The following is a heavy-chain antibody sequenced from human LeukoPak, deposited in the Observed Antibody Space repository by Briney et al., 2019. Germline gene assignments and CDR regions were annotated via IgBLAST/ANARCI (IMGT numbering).Heavy chain of an antibody. CDR3: TRLACGGNTGFDY. Sequence: GGSLRLSCAASGFTFSDSAMHWVRQASGKGLEWIGRIRSKADIYATAYAESVKGRFTISRDDSKNTAYLQMNSLKTEDTAVYYCTRLACGGNTGFDYWGQGTLVTVSS. J-gene: IGHJ4*02. V-gene: IGHV3-73*01. CDR2: IRSKADIYAT. D-gene: IGHD4-23*01. CDR1: GFTFSDSA.